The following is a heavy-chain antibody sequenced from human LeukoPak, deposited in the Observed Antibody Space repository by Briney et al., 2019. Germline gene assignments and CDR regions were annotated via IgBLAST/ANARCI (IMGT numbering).Heavy chain of an antibody. CDR2: ISGSGSTI. V-gene: IGHV3-48*03. Sequence: PGGSLRLSCAASGFTFSNYEMNWVRQAPGMGLEWVSYISGSGSTIYYADSVKGRFTISRDNAKDSLYLQMNSLRAEDTAVYYYARVRSGYSHENYFDYWGQGTLVTVSS. CDR3: ARVRSGYSHENYFDY. J-gene: IGHJ4*02. CDR1: GFTFSNYE. D-gene: IGHD5-18*01.